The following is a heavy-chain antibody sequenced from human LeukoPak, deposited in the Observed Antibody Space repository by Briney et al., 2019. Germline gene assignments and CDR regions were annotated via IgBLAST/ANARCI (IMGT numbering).Heavy chain of an antibody. V-gene: IGHV4-59*01. CDR1: GGSIKSNY. D-gene: IGHD5-24*01. Sequence: SETLSLTCTVSGGSIKSNYWSWIRQPPGKGLEWIGYGYYSGTTNYNPSFKSRVTISLDTSKSQFSLKLRFVTTADTAVYYCAREGDPGSGYNYGNWLDPWGQGTLVAVSS. CDR3: AREGDPGSGYNYGNWLDP. J-gene: IGHJ5*02. CDR2: GYYSGTT.